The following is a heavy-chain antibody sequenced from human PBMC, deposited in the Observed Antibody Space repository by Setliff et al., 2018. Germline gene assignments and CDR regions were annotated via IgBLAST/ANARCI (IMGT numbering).Heavy chain of an antibody. J-gene: IGHJ6*02. Sequence: LRLSCAASGFTFSSYSMNWVRQAPGKGLEWVSYISSSSSTIYYADSVKGRFTISRDNAKNSLYLQMNSLRAEDTAVYYCARGPTIFGAIYYGMDVWGQGTTVTVSS. CDR2: ISSSSSTI. CDR3: ARGPTIFGAIYYGMDV. CDR1: GFTFSSYS. D-gene: IGHD3-3*01. V-gene: IGHV3-48*01.